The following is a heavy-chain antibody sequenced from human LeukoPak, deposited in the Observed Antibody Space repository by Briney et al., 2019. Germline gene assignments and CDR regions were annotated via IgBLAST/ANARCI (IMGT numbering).Heavy chain of an antibody. CDR1: GFTFSSYG. CDR2: IWYDGSNK. V-gene: IGHV3-33*06. Sequence: GRSLRLSCAASGFTFSSYGMHWVRQAPGKGLEWVAVIWYDGSNKYYADSVKGRFTISRDNSKNTLYLQMNGLRAEDTAVYYCAKDYGSGWYYYFDYWGQGTLVTVSS. D-gene: IGHD6-19*01. J-gene: IGHJ4*02. CDR3: AKDYGSGWYYYFDY.